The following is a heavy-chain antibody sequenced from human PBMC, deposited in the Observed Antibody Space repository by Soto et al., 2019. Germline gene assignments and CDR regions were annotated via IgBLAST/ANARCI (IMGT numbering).Heavy chain of an antibody. CDR2: INHSGST. CDR1: GGSFSGYH. Sequence: NPSETLSLTCAVYGGSFSGYHWSWIRQPPGKGLEWIGEINHSGSTNYNPSLKSRVTISVDTSKNQFSLKLSSVAAADTAVYYCARGTSNVFDYWGQGTLVTVSS. J-gene: IGHJ4*02. CDR3: ARGTSNVFDY. D-gene: IGHD4-4*01. V-gene: IGHV4-34*01.